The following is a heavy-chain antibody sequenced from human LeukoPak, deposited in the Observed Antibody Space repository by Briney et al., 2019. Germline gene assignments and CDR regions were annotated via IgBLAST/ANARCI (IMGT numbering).Heavy chain of an antibody. CDR2: ISSSGSTI. J-gene: IGHJ5*02. D-gene: IGHD1-26*01. V-gene: IGHV3-48*03. CDR1: GFTFSSYE. CDR3: ARDNSVGDNAWWFDP. Sequence: GGSLRLSCAASGFTFSSYEMNWVRRAPGKGLEWVSYISSSGSTIYYADSVKGRFTISRDNAKNSLYLQMNSLRAEDTAIYYCARDNSVGDNAWWFDPWGQGTLVTVSS.